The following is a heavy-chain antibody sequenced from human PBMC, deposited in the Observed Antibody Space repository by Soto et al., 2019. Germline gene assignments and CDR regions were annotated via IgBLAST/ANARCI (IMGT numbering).Heavy chain of an antibody. J-gene: IGHJ6*03. CDR1: GFAFSTYW. Sequence: GSLRLSCAASGFAFSTYWMHWVRQAPGKGLEWVANIKGDGSQKYYLDSVKGRFTISRDNAKSSLFLQMNSLRAEDTAVYYCAKVTYTRSTYYYVDVWGKGTTVTVSS. CDR3: AKVTYTRSTYYYVDV. CDR2: IKGDGSQK. V-gene: IGHV3-7*03. D-gene: IGHD6-6*01.